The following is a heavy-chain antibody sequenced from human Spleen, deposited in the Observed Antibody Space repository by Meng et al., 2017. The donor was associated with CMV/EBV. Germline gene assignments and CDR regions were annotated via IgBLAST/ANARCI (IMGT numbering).Heavy chain of an antibody. V-gene: IGHV3-48*03. J-gene: IGHJ3*02. CDR2: ISSSGSTI. CDR1: GFTFSSYE. CDR3: ARDPGDDAFNI. D-gene: IGHD3-16*01. Sequence: GESLKISCAASGFTFSSYEMNWVRQAPGKGLEWVSHISSSGSTIYYADSVKGRFTISRDNAKNSLFLHMNSLRAEDTAVYYCARDPGDDAFNIWGQGTMVTVSS.